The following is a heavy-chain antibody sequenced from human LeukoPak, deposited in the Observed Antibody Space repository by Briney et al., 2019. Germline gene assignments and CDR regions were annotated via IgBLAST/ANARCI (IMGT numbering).Heavy chain of an antibody. CDR1: GYTFTSYG. D-gene: IGHD6-19*01. V-gene: IGHV1-18*01. CDR3: AREWEQWLASTGGYYGMDV. Sequence: ASVKVSCKASGYTFTSYGISWVRQAPGQGLEWMGWISAYNGNINYAQKLQGRVTMTTDTSTSTAYMELRSLRSDDTAVYYCAREWEQWLASTGGYYGMDVWGQGTTVTVSS. CDR2: ISAYNGNI. J-gene: IGHJ6*02.